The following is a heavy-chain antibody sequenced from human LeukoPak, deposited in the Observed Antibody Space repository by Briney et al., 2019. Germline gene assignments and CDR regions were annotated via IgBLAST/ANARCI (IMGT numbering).Heavy chain of an antibody. D-gene: IGHD3-22*01. CDR1: GFTFSSNY. CDR3: ARDTATYYYDSSGYVN. CDR2: IYSGGST. V-gene: IGHV3-53*01. J-gene: IGHJ4*02. Sequence: GGSLRLSCAASGFTFSSNYMSWVRQAPGKGLEGVSVIYSGGSTYYSDSVTGRFTISRDNSKNTLYLQMNSLRAEDTAVYYCARDTATYYYDSSGYVNWGQGTLVTVSS.